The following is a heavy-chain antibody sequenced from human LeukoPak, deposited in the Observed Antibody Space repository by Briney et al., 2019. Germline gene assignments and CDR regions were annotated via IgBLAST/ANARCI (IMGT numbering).Heavy chain of an antibody. Sequence: GGPLRLSCAASGFTFNIYTMYWVRQAPGKGLEWVSGIRHSDGNTYYADSVKGRFTISSDKSKNTLYLQMNSLRAEDTAVYYCAKGGIVHPFDIWGQGTMVTVSS. D-gene: IGHD1-26*01. J-gene: IGHJ3*02. CDR2: IRHSDGNT. V-gene: IGHV3-23*01. CDR1: GFTFNIYT. CDR3: AKGGIVHPFDI.